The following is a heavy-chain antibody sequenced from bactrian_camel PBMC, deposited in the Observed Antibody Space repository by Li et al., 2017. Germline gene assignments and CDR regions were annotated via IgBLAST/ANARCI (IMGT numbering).Heavy chain of an antibody. CDR3: MTEGESSIVRTTALVRCGVSDFAY. J-gene: IGHJ6*01. CDR1: GFTFGSYA. CDR2: IYSGGGPSSA. Sequence: VQLVESGGGSVQAGGSLRLSCATSGFTFGSYAMSWVRQAPGKEREGVASIYSGGGPSSADYVDSVKGRFTISQDNTKNTVYLQMNNLRPEDTAVYYCMTEGESSIVRTTALVRCGVSDFAYWGQGTQVTVS. D-gene: IGHD3*01. V-gene: IGHV3S40*01.